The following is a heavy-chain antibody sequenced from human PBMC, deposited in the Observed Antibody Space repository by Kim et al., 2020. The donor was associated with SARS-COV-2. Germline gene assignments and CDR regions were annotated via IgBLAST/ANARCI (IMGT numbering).Heavy chain of an antibody. CDR2: INTNTGNP. D-gene: IGHD3-22*01. CDR1: GYTFTNYG. V-gene: IGHV7-4-1*02. J-gene: IGHJ4*02. Sequence: ASVKVFCKASGYTFTNYGMNWVRQAHGQGLEWMGGINTNTGNPTFAQGFTGRFVFSLDTSVSTAYLQISSLKVEDTAVYYCARTFYDSSAYYYVDYWGQG. CDR3: ARTFYDSSAYYYVDY.